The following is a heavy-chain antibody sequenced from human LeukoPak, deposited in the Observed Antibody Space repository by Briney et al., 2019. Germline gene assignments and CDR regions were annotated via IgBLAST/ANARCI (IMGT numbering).Heavy chain of an antibody. D-gene: IGHD3-16*01. CDR2: INGDGSRT. CDR1: GFTFSSYW. J-gene: IGHJ5*02. CDR3: AREWGSGIDPIDA. V-gene: IGHV3-74*01. Sequence: GGSLRLSCAPSGFTFSSYWMHWLCPVPGQGLVWVSRINGDGSRTSYSDSVRGRFTISRDNARSTLYLQMNSLRAEDTAVYYCAREWGSGIDPIDAWGQGTLVTVSS.